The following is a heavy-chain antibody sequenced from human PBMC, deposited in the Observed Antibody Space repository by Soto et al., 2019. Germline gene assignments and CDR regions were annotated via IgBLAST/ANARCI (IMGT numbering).Heavy chain of an antibody. CDR1: GGSVSSGSYY. V-gene: IGHV4-61*01. J-gene: IGHJ3*02. CDR2: MYYSGST. Sequence: SSETLSLTCTVSGGSVSSGSYYWSWIRQPPGKGLEWIGYMYYSGSTNYNPSLKSRVTISLDTSKNQFSLKLSSVTAADTAVYFCARTRDFWSGNDAFDIWGQGTMVTVS. CDR3: ARTRDFWSGNDAFDI. D-gene: IGHD3-3*01.